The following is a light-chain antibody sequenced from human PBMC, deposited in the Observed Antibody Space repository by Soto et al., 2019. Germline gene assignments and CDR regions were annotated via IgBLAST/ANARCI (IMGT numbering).Light chain of an antibody. Sequence: ALAQAASVSGSPGQSITISCTGTTSDIGAYNYVSWYQHHPGKAPKVMIYDVSNRPSGVSIRFSGSKSGTTASLTISGLRAEDEADYYCSSYSSSSTLMIFGGGTKLTVL. CDR1: TSDIGAYNY. J-gene: IGLJ2*01. V-gene: IGLV2-14*03. CDR3: SSYSSSSTLMI. CDR2: DVS.